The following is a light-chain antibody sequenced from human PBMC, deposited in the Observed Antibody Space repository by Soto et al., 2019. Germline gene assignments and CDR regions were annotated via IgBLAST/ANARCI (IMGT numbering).Light chain of an antibody. Sequence: QSALTQPASVSGSPGQSITISCTGTSSDVGAYNYVSWYQQYPGKAPKLMIYAVSNRPSGVSNRFSGSKSGNTASLTISGLPAEDEADYYCSSSTTTPTNTWVFGGGTKLTVL. J-gene: IGLJ3*02. CDR2: AVS. CDR3: SSSTTTPTNTWV. CDR1: SSDVGAYNY. V-gene: IGLV2-14*01.